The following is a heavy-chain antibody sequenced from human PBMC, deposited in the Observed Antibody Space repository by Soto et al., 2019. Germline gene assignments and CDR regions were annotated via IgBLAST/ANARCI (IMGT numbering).Heavy chain of an antibody. CDR3: LADPTWFDR. J-gene: IGHJ5*02. V-gene: IGHV3-23*01. Sequence: GGSLRLSCAASGFTFNNYAMTWVRQAPGKGLEWVSTIYNNRDITQYVDSVKGRFTITRDNSKNMVFLQMTSLRVDDTALYSCLADPTWFDRRGQGAMLNV. CDR1: GFTFNNYA. CDR2: IYNNRDIT.